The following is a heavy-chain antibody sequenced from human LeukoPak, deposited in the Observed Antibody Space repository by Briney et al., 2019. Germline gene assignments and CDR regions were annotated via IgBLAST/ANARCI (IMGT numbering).Heavy chain of an antibody. CDR3: ARSRYDSYGYFFCDY. V-gene: IGHV3-48*01. CDR1: GSSFNTYI. J-gene: IGHJ4*02. Sequence: GGSLRLSCTASGSSFNTYIMNWVRQAPGKGLEWISYINSGSSITQYADSVTGRFTISRDNARNSLCLQMNSLRAEDTAVYFCARSRYDSYGYFFCDYWGQGTLVTVSS. D-gene: IGHD5-18*01. CDR2: INSGSSIT.